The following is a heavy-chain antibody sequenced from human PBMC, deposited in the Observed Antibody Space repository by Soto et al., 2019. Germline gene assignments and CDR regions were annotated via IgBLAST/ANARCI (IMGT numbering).Heavy chain of an antibody. Sequence: ETLSLTCAVYGGSFSGYYWSWIRQPPGKGLEWIGEINHSGSTNYNPSLKSRVTISVDTSKNQFSLKLSSVTAADTAVYYCARSYDYVWGTFDYWGQGTLVTVSS. V-gene: IGHV4-34*01. D-gene: IGHD3-16*01. CDR1: GGSFSGYY. CDR3: ARSYDYVWGTFDY. CDR2: INHSGST. J-gene: IGHJ4*02.